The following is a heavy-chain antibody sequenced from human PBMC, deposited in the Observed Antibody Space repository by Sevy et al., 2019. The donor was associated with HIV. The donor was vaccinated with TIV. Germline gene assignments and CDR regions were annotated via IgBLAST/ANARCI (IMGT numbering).Heavy chain of an antibody. Sequence: SESLSLTCTVSGGSISSYYWSWIRQPPGEGLEWIGYIYYSGSTNYNPSLKSRVTISVDTSKNQFSLKLSSVTAADTAVYYCARVGDYGSGSYYHYWGQGTLVTVSS. D-gene: IGHD3-10*01. CDR1: GGSISSYY. CDR2: IYYSGST. V-gene: IGHV4-59*01. J-gene: IGHJ4*02. CDR3: ARVGDYGSGSYYHY.